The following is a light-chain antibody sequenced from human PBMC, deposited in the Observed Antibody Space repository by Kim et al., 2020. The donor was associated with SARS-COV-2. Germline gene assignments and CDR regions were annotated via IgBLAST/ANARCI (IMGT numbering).Light chain of an antibody. CDR3: QSYDSSLVV. V-gene: IGLV1-40*01. J-gene: IGLJ2*01. Sequence: PGGRVTNPWSGSGSNNGAGEYVHWYQPLPGTAPKLLSYGNSNPPSGVPVPFSGSKSGTSASLAITGLQAEDEADYYCQSYDSSLVVFGGGTQLTVL. CDR1: GSNNGAGEY. CDR2: GNS.